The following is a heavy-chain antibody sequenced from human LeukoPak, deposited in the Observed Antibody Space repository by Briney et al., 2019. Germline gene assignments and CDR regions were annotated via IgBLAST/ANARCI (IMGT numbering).Heavy chain of an antibody. CDR2: ISYSGST. CDR1: GGSISSSGFH. V-gene: IGHV4-39*01. D-gene: IGHD3-16*02. CDR3: ARPTYDYVWGSYRYYFEY. Sequence: SETLSLTCAVSGGSISSSGFHWGWIRQPPGKGLEWIAGISYSGSTYYNPSLKSRVTISVDTSKNQFSLNLSSVTAADTAVYFCARPTYDYVWGSYRYYFEYWGQGTLVSVSS. J-gene: IGHJ4*02.